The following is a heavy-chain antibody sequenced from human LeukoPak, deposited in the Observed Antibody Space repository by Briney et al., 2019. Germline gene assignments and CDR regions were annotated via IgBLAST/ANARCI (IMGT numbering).Heavy chain of an antibody. CDR1: GFTFSSYA. J-gene: IGHJ4*02. CDR2: ISGSGGST. Sequence: GGSLRLSCAASGFTFSSYAMSWVRQAPGKGLEWVSAISGSGGSTYHADSVKGRFTISRDNSKNTLYLQMNSLRAEDTAVYYCAKDHYDYGDYVFLAGYDYWGQGTLVTVSS. D-gene: IGHD4-17*01. V-gene: IGHV3-23*01. CDR3: AKDHYDYGDYVFLAGYDY.